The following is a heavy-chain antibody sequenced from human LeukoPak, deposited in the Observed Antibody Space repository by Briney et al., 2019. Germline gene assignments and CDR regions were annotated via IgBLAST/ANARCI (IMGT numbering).Heavy chain of an antibody. J-gene: IGHJ4*02. D-gene: IGHD3-22*01. CDR3: AKAGESDYYDSSGYLYYFDY. CDR2: IRWNSGSI. CDR1: GLTFDDYA. V-gene: IGHV3-9*03. Sequence: GRSLRLSCAASGLTFDDYAMHSVRQAPGEGLEWVSGIRWNSGSIGYADSVKGRFTISRDNAKNSLYLQMNSLRAEEMALYYCAKAGESDYYDSSGYLYYFDYWGQGTLVTVSS.